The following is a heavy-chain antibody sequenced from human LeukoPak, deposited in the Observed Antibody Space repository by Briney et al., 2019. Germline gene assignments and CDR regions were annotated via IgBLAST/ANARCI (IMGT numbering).Heavy chain of an antibody. D-gene: IGHD3-10*01. J-gene: IGHJ5*02. CDR1: GYTFTSYG. Sequence: ASVKVSCKASGYTFTSYGISWVRQAPGQGLEWMGWISAYNGNTNYAQKLQGRVTMTTDTSTSTAYMELRSLRSDDTAVYYCARERGFGEQTYNWFDPWGQGTLVTVSS. CDR3: ARERGFGEQTYNWFDP. V-gene: IGHV1-18*01. CDR2: ISAYNGNT.